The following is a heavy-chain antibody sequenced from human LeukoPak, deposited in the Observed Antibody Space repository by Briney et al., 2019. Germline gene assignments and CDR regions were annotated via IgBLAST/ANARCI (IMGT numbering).Heavy chain of an antibody. D-gene: IGHD3-22*01. CDR1: GFTFSGYY. Sequence: GGSLRLSCAASGFTFSGYYISWIRQAPGKGLEWVSYISSSGSTIYYADSVKGRFTISRDNAKNSLYLQMNSLRAEDTAVYYCARVRSQYDSSGYYDYWGQGTLVTVSS. V-gene: IGHV3-11*01. CDR2: ISSSGSTI. CDR3: ARVRSQYDSSGYYDY. J-gene: IGHJ4*02.